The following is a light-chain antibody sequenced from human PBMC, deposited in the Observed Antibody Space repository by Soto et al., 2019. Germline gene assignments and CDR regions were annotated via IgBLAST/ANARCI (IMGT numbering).Light chain of an antibody. CDR2: DAS. Sequence: DIPMTQSPSNLSASVGDRVTITCRASQSISSWLAWYQQKPGKAPKLLIYDASSLESGVPSRFSGSGSGTEFTLTISSLQPDDFATYYCQQYNSYSTFGQGTKVEIK. J-gene: IGKJ1*01. CDR3: QQYNSYST. CDR1: QSISSW. V-gene: IGKV1-5*01.